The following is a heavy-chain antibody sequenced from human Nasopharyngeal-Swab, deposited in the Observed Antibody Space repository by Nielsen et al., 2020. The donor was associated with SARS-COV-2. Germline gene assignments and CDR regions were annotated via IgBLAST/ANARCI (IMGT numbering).Heavy chain of an antibody. D-gene: IGHD3-16*01. CDR2: ISSSSSYI. Sequence: GGSLRLSCAASGFTFSSYSMNWVRQAPGKGLEWVSSISSSSSYIYYADSVKGRFTISRDNAKNSLYLQMNSLRAEDTAVYYCASERSSRLGEGTLDYWGQGTLVTVSS. CDR3: ASERSSRLGEGTLDY. J-gene: IGHJ4*02. V-gene: IGHV3-21*01. CDR1: GFTFSSYS.